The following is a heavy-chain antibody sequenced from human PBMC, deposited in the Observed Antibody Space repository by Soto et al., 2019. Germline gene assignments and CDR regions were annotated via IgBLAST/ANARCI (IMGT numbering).Heavy chain of an antibody. CDR2: FPYCEST. V-gene: IGHV4-39*01. CDR1: GGSISRGPYS. Sequence: QLQLQESGPGLVKPSETLSLTCTVSGGSISRGPYSWGWLRQPPGEGLEWIGTFPYCESTYYHPSLDGRATIPVDTSKNQFSLKVNSVTVADTAIYYCARLGGYCSGTRCYGFYGMDVWGLGTTVIVSS. D-gene: IGHD2-2*01. CDR3: ARLGGYCSGTRCYGFYGMDV. J-gene: IGHJ6*02.